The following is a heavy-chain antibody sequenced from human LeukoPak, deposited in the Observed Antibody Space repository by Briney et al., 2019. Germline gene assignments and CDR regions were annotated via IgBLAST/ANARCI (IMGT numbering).Heavy chain of an antibody. J-gene: IGHJ4*02. CDR2: IKQDGSEK. V-gene: IGHV3-7*01. D-gene: IGHD3-22*01. CDR1: GFTFSSYW. Sequence: GGSLRLSCAASGFTFSSYWMSWVRQAPGKGLEWVANIKQDGSEKYYVDSVKGRFTISRDNAKNSLYLQMNSLRAEDTAVYYCARSASTYYYDSSGYYLDYWGQGTLVTVSS. CDR3: ARSASTYYYDSSGYYLDY.